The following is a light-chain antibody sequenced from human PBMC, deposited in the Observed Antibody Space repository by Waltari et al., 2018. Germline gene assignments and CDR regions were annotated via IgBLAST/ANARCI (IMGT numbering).Light chain of an antibody. V-gene: IGLV3-1*01. CDR2: QDT. Sequence: SYELTQPPSVSVSPGQTATIYCSATQLAAKYVSWYQQKTGQPPVLVMYQDTKRPSGIPERFSGSNSGNTATLIISETQALDEAVYYCQTWDDTTVFGGGTTVSVL. J-gene: IGLJ1*01. CDR1: QLAAKY. CDR3: QTWDDTTV.